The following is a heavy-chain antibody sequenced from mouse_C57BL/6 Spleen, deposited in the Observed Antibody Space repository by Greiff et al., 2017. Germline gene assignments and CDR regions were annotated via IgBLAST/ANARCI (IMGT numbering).Heavy chain of an antibody. V-gene: IGHV14-2*01. CDR1: GFNIKDYY. Sequence: VQLQQSGAELVKPGASVKLSCTASGFNIKDYYMHWVKQRTEQGLEWIGRIDPEDGETKYAPKFKGKATITADTSSNTAYLQLSSLTSEDTAVYYCAIGYSNYLYWAMDYWGQGTSVTVSS. CDR2: IDPEDGET. J-gene: IGHJ4*01. CDR3: AIGYSNYLYWAMDY. D-gene: IGHD2-5*01.